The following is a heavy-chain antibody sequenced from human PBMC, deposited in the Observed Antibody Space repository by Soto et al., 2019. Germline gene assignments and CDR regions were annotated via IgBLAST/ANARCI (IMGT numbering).Heavy chain of an antibody. CDR1: GFTFSSYA. J-gene: IGHJ4*02. CDR2: ISYDGSNK. V-gene: IGHV3-30-3*01. CDR3: ARSLAGRSDFYFDY. Sequence: QVQLVESGGGVVQPGRSLRLSCAASGFTFSSYAMHWVRQAPGKGLEWVAVISYDGSNKYYADSVKGRFTISRDNSKNTLYLQMNSLRAEDTAVYYCARSLAGRSDFYFDYWGQGTLVTVSS.